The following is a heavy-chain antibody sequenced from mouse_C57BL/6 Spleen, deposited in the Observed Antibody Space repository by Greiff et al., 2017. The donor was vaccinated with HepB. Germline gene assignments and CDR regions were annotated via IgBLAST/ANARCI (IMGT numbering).Heavy chain of an antibody. CDR3: ARGAQAPFAY. D-gene: IGHD3-2*02. CDR1: GFTFSDYG. V-gene: IGHV5-17*01. J-gene: IGHJ3*01. CDR2: ISSGSSTI. Sequence: EVKLMESGGGLVKPGGSLKLSCAASGFTFSDYGMHWVRQAPEKGLEWVAYISSGSSTIYYADTVKGRFTISRDNAKNTLFLQMTSLRSEDTAMYYCARGAQAPFAYWGQGTLVTVSA.